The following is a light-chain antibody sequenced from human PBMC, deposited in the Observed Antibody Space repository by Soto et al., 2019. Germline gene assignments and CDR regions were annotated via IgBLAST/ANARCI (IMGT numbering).Light chain of an antibody. J-gene: IGKJ4*01. V-gene: IGKV3-15*01. CDR2: GAS. Sequence: EVVMTQSPATLSVSLGDRATLSCRASQSFSSNLACYQQKPGQAPRLLIYGASTRATGIPARFSGSGSGTEFTLTISSLQSEDFAVYSCQQYNNWPLTFGGGTKVDI. CDR3: QQYNNWPLT. CDR1: QSFSSN.